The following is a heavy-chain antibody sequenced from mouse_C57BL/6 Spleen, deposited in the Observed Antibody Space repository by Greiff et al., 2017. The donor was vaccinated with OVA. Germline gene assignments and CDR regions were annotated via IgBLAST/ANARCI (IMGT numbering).Heavy chain of an antibody. D-gene: IGHD2-3*01. CDR3: ARSGYYPYYFDY. CDR2: IYPGDGDT. CDR1: GYAFSSSW. V-gene: IGHV1-82*01. Sequence: VQRVESGPELVKPGASVKISCKASGYAFSSSWMNWVKQRPGKGLEWIGRIYPGDGDTNYNGKFKGKATLTADKSSSTAYMQLSSLTSEDSAVYFCARSGYYPYYFDYWGQGTTLTVSS. J-gene: IGHJ2*01.